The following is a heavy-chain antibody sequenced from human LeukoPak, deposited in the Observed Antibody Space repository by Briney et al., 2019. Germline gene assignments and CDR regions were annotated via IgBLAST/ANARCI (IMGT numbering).Heavy chain of an antibody. CDR1: GGSISSYY. Sequence: SETLSLTCTVSGGSISSYYWSWIRQPAGKGLEWIGRVYTSGSTNYNPSLKSRVTMSVDTSKNQFSLKLSSVTAADTAVYYCARDRYYYDSSGYDPYFDYWGQGTLVTVSS. D-gene: IGHD3-22*01. J-gene: IGHJ4*02. CDR3: ARDRYYYDSSGYDPYFDY. V-gene: IGHV4-4*07. CDR2: VYTSGST.